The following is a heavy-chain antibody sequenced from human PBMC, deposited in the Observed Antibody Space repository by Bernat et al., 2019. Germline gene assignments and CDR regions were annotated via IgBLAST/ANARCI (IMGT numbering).Heavy chain of an antibody. D-gene: IGHD4-11*01. V-gene: IGHV4-59*01. J-gene: IGHJ6*02. CDR1: GGSISSYY. Sequence: QVQLQESGPGLVKPSETLSLTCTVSGGSISSYYWSWIRQPPGKGLEWIGYIYYSGSTNYNPSLKSRVTISVDTSKNQFSLKLSSVTAADTAVYYCARGHYSPHYYYYGMDVWGQGTTVTVSS. CDR2: IYYSGST. CDR3: ARGHYSPHYYYYGMDV.